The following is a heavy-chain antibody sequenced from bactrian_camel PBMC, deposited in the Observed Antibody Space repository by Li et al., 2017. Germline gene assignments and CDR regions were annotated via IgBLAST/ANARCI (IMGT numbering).Heavy chain of an antibody. CDR2: MNSVGGI. CDR3: AADADWWKLSLDPAAFRY. V-gene: IGHV3S53*01. J-gene: IGHJ6*01. D-gene: IGHD7*01. Sequence: HVQLVESGGGSVQTGGSLTLACVVSGDTFGNTCLGWFRQAPGRNREGVAIMNSVGGIRKADSTLGRFTISRDKVKNTLYLQMDSLRPDDTAMYYCAADADWWKLSLDPAAFRYWGQGTQVTVS. CDR1: GDTFGNTC.